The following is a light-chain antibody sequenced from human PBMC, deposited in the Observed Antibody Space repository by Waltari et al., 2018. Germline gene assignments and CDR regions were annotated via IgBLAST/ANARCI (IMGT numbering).Light chain of an antibody. Sequence: QSALTQPASVSGSPGQSITVSCTGTSSDVGSYNLVSWYQHHPPKAPKLMSYEVSKRPSGVSNLFPGSKSSNTASLTISGLQPEDEADYYCCSYAGANTYVFGSGTKVTVL. CDR2: EVS. CDR3: CSYAGANTYV. V-gene: IGLV2-23*02. CDR1: SSDVGSYNL. J-gene: IGLJ1*01.